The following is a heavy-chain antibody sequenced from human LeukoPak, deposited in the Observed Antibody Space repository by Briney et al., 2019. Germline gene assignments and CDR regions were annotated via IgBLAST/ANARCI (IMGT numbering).Heavy chain of an antibody. CDR3: ASSTGYSSGYLRIDY. V-gene: IGHV4-4*07. CDR2: IYTTGTT. Sequence: PSETLSLTCTVSGDSITSYYWSWIRQSAEKGLEWIGRIYTTGTTNYNPSLKGRVTVSVDTSKNQFSLKLSSVTAADTAVYYCASSTGYSSGYLRIDYWGQGTLVTVSS. J-gene: IGHJ4*02. D-gene: IGHD3-22*01. CDR1: GDSITSYY.